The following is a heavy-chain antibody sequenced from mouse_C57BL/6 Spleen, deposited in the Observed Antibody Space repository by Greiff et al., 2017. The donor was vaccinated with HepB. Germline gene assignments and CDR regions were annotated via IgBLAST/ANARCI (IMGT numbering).Heavy chain of an antibody. J-gene: IGHJ2*01. Sequence: EVQRVESGPGLVKPSQSLSLTCSVTGYSITSGYYWNWIRQFPGNKLEWMGYISYDGSNNYNPSLKNRISITRDTSKNQFFLKLNSVTTEDTATYYCARGPYFDYWGQGTTLTVSS. CDR1: GYSITSGYY. CDR3: ARGPYFDY. V-gene: IGHV3-6*01. CDR2: ISYDGSN.